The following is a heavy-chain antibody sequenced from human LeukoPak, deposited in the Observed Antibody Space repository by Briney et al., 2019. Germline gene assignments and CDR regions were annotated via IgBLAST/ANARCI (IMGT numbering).Heavy chain of an antibody. Sequence: PGGSLRLSCAASGFTFSSYWMHWVRQAPGKGLVWVSRINSDGSSTSYADSVKGRFTISRDNAKNTLYLQMNSLRAEDTAVYYCAREWEDHIVVVTVGYYYYMDVWGKGTTVTVSS. CDR1: GFTFSSYW. CDR3: AREWEDHIVVVTVGYYYYMDV. V-gene: IGHV3-74*01. D-gene: IGHD2-21*02. CDR2: INSDGSST. J-gene: IGHJ6*03.